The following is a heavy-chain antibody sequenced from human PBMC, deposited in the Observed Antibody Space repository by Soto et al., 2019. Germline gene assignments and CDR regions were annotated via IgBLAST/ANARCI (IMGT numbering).Heavy chain of an antibody. V-gene: IGHV1-18*01. CDR1: GYTFNIYG. Sequence: GGPVEVSCKASGYTFNIYGITLVRQDPGQGLEWMGWISPDNGNTNYAQKLQGRVTMTTDTSTSTAYMELRSLRSDDTAVYYCARALGYSGYAGMDVWGQGTTVTVSS. CDR2: ISPDNGNT. J-gene: IGHJ6*02. CDR3: ARALGYSGYAGMDV. D-gene: IGHD5-12*01.